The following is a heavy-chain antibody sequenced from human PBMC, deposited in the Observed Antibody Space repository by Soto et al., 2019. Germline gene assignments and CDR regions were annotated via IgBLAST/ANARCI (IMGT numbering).Heavy chain of an antibody. CDR3: AASCVGCGGFNYYGMDA. J-gene: IGHJ6*02. Sequence: GSTYYNPSLKSRITISVDTSKNQFSLKLSSVTAADTAVYYCAASCVGCGGFNYYGMDAWGQGTTVTVSS. D-gene: IGHD2-21*01. V-gene: IGHV4-31*02. CDR2: GST.